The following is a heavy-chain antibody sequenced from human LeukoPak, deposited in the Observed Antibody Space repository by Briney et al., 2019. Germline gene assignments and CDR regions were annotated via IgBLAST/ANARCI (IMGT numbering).Heavy chain of an antibody. D-gene: IGHD3-10*01. Sequence: PSQTLSFTCAVSGGSISSGGYSWSWIRQLPGKGLEWIGYIYHSGSTYYNPSLKSRVTISVDRSKNQFSLKLSSVTAADTAVYYCARDSYSDAFDIWGQGTMVTVSS. V-gene: IGHV4-30-2*01. J-gene: IGHJ3*02. CDR2: IYHSGST. CDR3: ARDSYSDAFDI. CDR1: GGSISSGGYS.